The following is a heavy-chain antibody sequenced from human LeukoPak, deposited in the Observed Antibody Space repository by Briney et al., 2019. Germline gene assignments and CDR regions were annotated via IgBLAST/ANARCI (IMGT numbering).Heavy chain of an antibody. V-gene: IGHV4-59*01. CDR1: GGSISSYY. J-gene: IGHJ4*02. CDR3: ATEYSYRMWGFDY. D-gene: IGHD5-18*01. Sequence: SETLSLTCTVSGGSISSYYWSWIRQPPGKGLEWIGYIYHSGSTNYNPSLMSRVTMSVDTSKNQFSLKLNSVTAADTAVYYCATEYSYRMWGFDYWGQGTLVTVSS. CDR2: IYHSGST.